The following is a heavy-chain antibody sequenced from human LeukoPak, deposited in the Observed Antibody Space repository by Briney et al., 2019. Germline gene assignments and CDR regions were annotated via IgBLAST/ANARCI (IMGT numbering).Heavy chain of an antibody. J-gene: IGHJ4*02. CDR3: ARDRVGATDYFDY. V-gene: IGHV3-30-3*01. CDR2: ISYDGSNK. D-gene: IGHD1-26*01. Sequence: GGSLRLSCAASGFTLSSYAMHWVRQAPGKGLEWVAVISYDGSNKYYADSVKGRFTISRDNSKNTLYVQMNSLRAEDTAVYYCARDRVGATDYFDYWGQGTLVTVSS. CDR1: GFTLSSYA.